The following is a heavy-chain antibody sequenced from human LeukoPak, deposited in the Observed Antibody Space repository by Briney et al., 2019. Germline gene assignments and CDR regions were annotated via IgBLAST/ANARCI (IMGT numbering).Heavy chain of an antibody. CDR1: GFTFSSYG. D-gene: IGHD2-21*02. CDR3: AKGAVRFVVVTGGVGMDV. Sequence: GGSLRLSCAASGFTFSSYGMHWVRQAPGKGLEWVAVISYDGSNKYYADSVKGRFTISRDNSKNTLCLQMNSLRAEDTAVYYCAKGAVRFVVVTGGVGMDVWGQGTTVTVSS. CDR2: ISYDGSNK. V-gene: IGHV3-30*18. J-gene: IGHJ6*02.